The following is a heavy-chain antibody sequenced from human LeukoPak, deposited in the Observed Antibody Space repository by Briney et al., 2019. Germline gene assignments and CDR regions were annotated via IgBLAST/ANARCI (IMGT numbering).Heavy chain of an antibody. Sequence: PGGSLRLSCAASGFTFSRDAMSWARQAPGKGLEWVSGISGSGDTTYYADPVKGRFTISRDNSKNTLYLQMNSLRAEDTAVYYCAKDFGDCSNGVCYGKPFDYWGQGTLVTASS. V-gene: IGHV3-23*01. D-gene: IGHD2-8*01. J-gene: IGHJ4*02. CDR3: AKDFGDCSNGVCYGKPFDY. CDR1: GFTFSRDA. CDR2: ISGSGDTT.